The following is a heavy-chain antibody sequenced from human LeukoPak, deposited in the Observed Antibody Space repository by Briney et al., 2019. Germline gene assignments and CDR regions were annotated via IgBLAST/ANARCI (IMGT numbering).Heavy chain of an antibody. CDR2: IWYDVSNK. J-gene: IGHJ6*02. CDR3: ARDRVSGKAGCYFGMDV. Sequence: GGTLCSTCAAPGITFCCIRMHWYRQAPGKGLEWVAFIWYDVSNKYYADSVKGRFTISRDNSKNTLYLQMNSLRAEDTAVYYCARDRVSGKAGCYFGMDVLGQGTTVTVSS. V-gene: IGHV3-33*01. CDR1: GITFCCIR. D-gene: IGHD1-20*01.